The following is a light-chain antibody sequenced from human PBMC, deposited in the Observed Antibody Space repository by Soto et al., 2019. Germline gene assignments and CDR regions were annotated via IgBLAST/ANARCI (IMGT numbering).Light chain of an antibody. V-gene: IGKV1-5*01. Sequence: DLQMTQSPSTLSASVGDRVTITCRASQSISSWLAWYQQKPGKAPKLLIYDASSLESGVPSRFSGSGSGTEFTLTISSLQPDDFATYYCQQYNSYLYNFGQGTKLEIK. CDR3: QQYNSYLYN. CDR2: DAS. CDR1: QSISSW. J-gene: IGKJ2*01.